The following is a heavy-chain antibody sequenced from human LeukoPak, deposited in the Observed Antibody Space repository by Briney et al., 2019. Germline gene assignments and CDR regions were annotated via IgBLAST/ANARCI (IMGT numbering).Heavy chain of an antibody. CDR2: ISYDGSNK. V-gene: IGHV3-30*18. J-gene: IGHJ6*02. D-gene: IGHD5-12*01. CDR3: AKNQDVDIVAADAVDYYSYGMDV. CDR1: GFTFSSYG. Sequence: PGGSLRLSCAASGFTFSSYGMHWVRQAPGKGLEWVAVISYDGSNKYYADSVKGRFTISRDNSKNPLYLQMNSLRAEDTAVYYCAKNQDVDIVAADAVDYYSYGMDVWGQGTTVTVSS.